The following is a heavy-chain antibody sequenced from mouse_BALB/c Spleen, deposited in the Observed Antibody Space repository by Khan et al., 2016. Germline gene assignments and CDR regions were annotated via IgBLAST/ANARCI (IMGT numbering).Heavy chain of an antibody. J-gene: IGHJ3*01. Sequence: VQLQESGPGLVAPSQSLSITCTVSGFSLTSYGVHWVRQPPGKGLEWLGVIWAGGSTNYNSALMSRLSISKDNSKSPVFLKMNRLQTDDTAMYYCARGDGNYVWFAYWGQGTLVTVSA. CDR1: GFSLTSYG. V-gene: IGHV2-9*02. CDR3: ARGDGNYVWFAY. D-gene: IGHD2-1*01. CDR2: IWAGGST.